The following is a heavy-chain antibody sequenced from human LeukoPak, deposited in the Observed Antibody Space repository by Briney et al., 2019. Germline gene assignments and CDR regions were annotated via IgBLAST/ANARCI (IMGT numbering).Heavy chain of an antibody. CDR2: ISGSGTTI. CDR1: GFALSDYY. J-gene: IGHJ4*02. CDR3: ARVLVGIGTSDY. D-gene: IGHD6-13*01. V-gene: IGHV3-11*04. Sequence: GGSLRLSCAASGFALSDYYMTWIRQAPGKGLEWVSYISGSGTTIYYADSVKGRFTTSRDNVKNSFHLQMNSLRVEDTAVYYCARVLVGIGTSDYWGQGALVTVSS.